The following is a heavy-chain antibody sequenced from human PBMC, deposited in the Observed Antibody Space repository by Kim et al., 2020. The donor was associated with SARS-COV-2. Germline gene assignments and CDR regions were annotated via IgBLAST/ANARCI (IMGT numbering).Heavy chain of an antibody. Sequence: GGSLRLSCAASGFTFSNYAMSWVRQAPGKGLEWVSDISGSGGSTYYADSVKVRFTISRDNSKNTLYLQMNSLRAEDTAVYYCAKVGPSITMIVVFTDEYFEHWGQGTLVTVSS. J-gene: IGHJ1*01. D-gene: IGHD3-22*01. CDR1: GFTFSNYA. CDR2: ISGSGGST. V-gene: IGHV3-23*01. CDR3: AKVGPSITMIVVFTDEYFEH.